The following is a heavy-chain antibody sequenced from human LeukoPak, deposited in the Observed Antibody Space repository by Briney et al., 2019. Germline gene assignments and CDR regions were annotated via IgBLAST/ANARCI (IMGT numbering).Heavy chain of an antibody. CDR3: AGHDYYGSGSYR. CDR2: MYYSGNT. Sequence: SETLSLTCTVSGGSISSYQWSWIRQPPGKGLEWIGYMYYSGNTKYNPSLKSRVTISGDTSKNQFSLKLISVTAADAAVYYCAGHDYYGSGSYRWGQGTLVTVSS. J-gene: IGHJ5*02. D-gene: IGHD3-10*01. V-gene: IGHV4-59*08. CDR1: GGSISSYQ.